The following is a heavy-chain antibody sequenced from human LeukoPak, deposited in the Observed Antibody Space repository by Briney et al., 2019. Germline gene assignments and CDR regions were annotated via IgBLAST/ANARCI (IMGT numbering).Heavy chain of an antibody. D-gene: IGHD3-10*01. Sequence: GGSLRVSCAASGFTFDDYAMHWVRHDPVKSLEWVSGIIWNGGGAGYADSVKGRFTISRDNAKNSLYLQMNNLRAEDTALYYCARRRVTVVRGVDITSYYFDYWGKGTLVTVSS. CDR2: IIWNGGGA. V-gene: IGHV3-20*04. CDR3: ARRRVTVVRGVDITSYYFDY. J-gene: IGHJ4*02. CDR1: GFTFDDYA.